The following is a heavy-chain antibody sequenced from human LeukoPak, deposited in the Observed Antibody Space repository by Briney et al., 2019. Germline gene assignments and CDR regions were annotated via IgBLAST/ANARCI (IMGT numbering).Heavy chain of an antibody. CDR1: GGSFSGYY. J-gene: IGHJ5*02. CDR3: ARHGWIDNWFDP. Sequence: SETLSLTCAVYGGSFSGYYWSWLRQPPGKGLEWIGEINHSGSTHYNPPLKSRVTISGDTSKTQFSLKLSSVTAADTAVYYCARHGWIDNWFDPWGQGTLVTVSS. D-gene: IGHD2-2*03. V-gene: IGHV4-34*01. CDR2: INHSGST.